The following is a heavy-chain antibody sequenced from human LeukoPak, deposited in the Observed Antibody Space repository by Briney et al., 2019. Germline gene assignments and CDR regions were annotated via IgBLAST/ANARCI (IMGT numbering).Heavy chain of an antibody. J-gene: IGHJ6*03. CDR1: GSTFPIYW. V-gene: IGHV5-51*01. D-gene: IGHD3-16*02. Sequence: GESLQISCQGSGSTFPIYWIGGVRQPPGKGVEWMGIIYPSDSHTIYSPSFQGQVTVSADKSISIAYLQWSSLKASDTAIYYCVRHYRPPQDSRAAKPTGYYYYYMDVWGTGTTVIVSS. CDR3: VRHYRPPQDSRAAKPTGYYYYYMDV. CDR2: IYPSDSHT.